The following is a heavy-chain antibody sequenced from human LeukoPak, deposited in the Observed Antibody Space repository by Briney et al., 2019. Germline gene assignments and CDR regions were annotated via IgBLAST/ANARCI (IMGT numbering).Heavy chain of an antibody. CDR1: GFSFSSYW. J-gene: IGHJ3*01. CDR3: VRDGLLWYGGAT. D-gene: IGHD2-21*01. Sequence: PGGSLRLSCTASGFSFSSYWMHWVRQVPGKGLEWVSCLNSDGTRTSYADSVKGRFTISRDNSKNTLYLQMNSLRVEDTAVYYCVRDGLLWYGGATWGQGTMVTVSS. CDR2: LNSDGTRT. V-gene: IGHV3-74*01.